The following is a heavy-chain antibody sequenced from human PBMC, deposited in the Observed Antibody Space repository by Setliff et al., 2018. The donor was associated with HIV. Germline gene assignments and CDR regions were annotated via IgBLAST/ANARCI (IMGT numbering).Heavy chain of an antibody. CDR1: GFTFDDYA. CDR2: ISWNSGST. CDR3: ARDPGMATTYGGDYYYYGLDV. Sequence: LRLSCAASGFTFDDYAMHWVRQAPGKGLEWVSGISWNSGSTGYADSVKGRFTISRDNAKNSLYLQMNSLRAEDTALYYCARDPGMATTYGGDYYYYGLDVWGQGTTVTVSS. J-gene: IGHJ6*02. V-gene: IGHV3-9*01. D-gene: IGHD5-12*01.